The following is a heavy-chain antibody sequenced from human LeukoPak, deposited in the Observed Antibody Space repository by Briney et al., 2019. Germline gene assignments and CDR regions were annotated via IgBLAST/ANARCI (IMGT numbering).Heavy chain of an antibody. CDR1: GVSISSGSYY. CDR2: IYTSGST. D-gene: IGHD3-10*01. V-gene: IGHV4-61*02. CDR3: ARTYRGNWFDP. J-gene: IGHJ5*02. Sequence: PSQTLSLTCTVSGVSISSGSYYWSWIRQPAGRGLAWIGRIYTSGSTYYNPSLKTLATISVDTSKKQISLKLSSVTAADTAVYDCARTYRGNWFDPWGQGTLVTVSS.